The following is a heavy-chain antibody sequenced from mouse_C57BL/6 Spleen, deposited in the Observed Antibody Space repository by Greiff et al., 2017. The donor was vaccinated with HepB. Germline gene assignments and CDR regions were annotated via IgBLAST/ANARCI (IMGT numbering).Heavy chain of an antibody. Sequence: ESGPGLVKPSQSLSLTCSVTGYSITSGYYWNWIRQFPGNKLEWMGYISYDGSNNYNPSLKNRISITRDTSKNQVFLKLNSVTTEDTATYYCARGGRDFDVWGTGTTVTVSS. CDR1: GYSITSGYY. D-gene: IGHD3-3*01. CDR2: ISYDGSN. V-gene: IGHV3-6*01. J-gene: IGHJ1*03. CDR3: ARGGRDFDV.